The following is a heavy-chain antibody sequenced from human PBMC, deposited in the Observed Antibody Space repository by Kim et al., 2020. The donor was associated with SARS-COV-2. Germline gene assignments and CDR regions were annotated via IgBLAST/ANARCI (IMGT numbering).Heavy chain of an antibody. V-gene: IGHV1-69*13. Sequence: SVKVSCKASGGTFSSNAISWVRQAPGQGLEWMGGIIPIYGAGNYAQNFQGRLTITADESTSTVYMELSSLRFEDTAVYYCARDSTGAAPHHYYDLDVWGQGTTVTVSS. CDR1: GGTFSSNA. J-gene: IGHJ6*02. CDR2: IIPIYGAG. CDR3: ARDSTGAAPHHYYDLDV. D-gene: IGHD1-1*01.